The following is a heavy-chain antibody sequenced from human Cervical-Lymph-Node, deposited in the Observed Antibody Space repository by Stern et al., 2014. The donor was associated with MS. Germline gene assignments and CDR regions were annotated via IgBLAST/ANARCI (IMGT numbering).Heavy chain of an antibody. CDR2: IYPGDSDT. Sequence: VPLVQSGAEVQKPGESLRISCKGSGYSFTDFWVPWVRQMPGKGLEWMGIIYPGDSDTRYSPSFQGQFTISADKSVNTAYLQWRGLKDSDTAMYYCARLRSTSWFDLWGQGTQVTVSS. J-gene: IGHJ5*02. CDR3: ARLRSTSWFDL. CDR1: GYSFTDFW. D-gene: IGHD2-2*01. V-gene: IGHV5-51*01.